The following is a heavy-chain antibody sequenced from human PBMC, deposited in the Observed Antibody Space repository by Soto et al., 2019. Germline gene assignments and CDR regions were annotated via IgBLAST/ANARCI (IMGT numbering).Heavy chain of an antibody. V-gene: IGHV3-30-3*01. D-gene: IGHD6-19*01. CDR1: GFTFSSYA. CDR2: ISYDGSNK. Sequence: QVQLVESGGGVVQPGRSLRLSCAASGFTFSSYAMHWVRKAPGKGLELVAVISYDGSNKYYADSVKGRFTISRDNAKNTLYLQMNSLRAEDTAVYYCARAPLAVAGYYFDYWGQGTLVTVSS. CDR3: ARAPLAVAGYYFDY. J-gene: IGHJ4*02.